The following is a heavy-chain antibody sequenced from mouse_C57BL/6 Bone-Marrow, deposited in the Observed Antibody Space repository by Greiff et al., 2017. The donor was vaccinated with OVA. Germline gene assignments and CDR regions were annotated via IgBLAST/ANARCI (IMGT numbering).Heavy chain of an antibody. J-gene: IGHJ2*01. CDR1: GFNIKDYY. V-gene: IGHV14-2*01. CDR3: ARNYYGSSYCFDY. Sequence: EVKVVESGAELVKPGASVKLSCTASGFNIKDYYMHWVKQRTEQGLEWIGRIDPEDGETKYAPKFQGKATITADTSSNTACLQLSSLTSEDTAVYYCARNYYGSSYCFDYWGQGTTLTVSS. CDR2: IDPEDGET. D-gene: IGHD1-1*01.